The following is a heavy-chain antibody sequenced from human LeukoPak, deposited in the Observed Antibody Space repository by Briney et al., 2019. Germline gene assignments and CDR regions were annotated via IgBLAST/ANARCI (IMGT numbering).Heavy chain of an antibody. CDR1: GGSFSAYY. Sequence: SETLSLTCAVYGGSFSAYYWTWVRQPPGRGLEWIGEIKQSENTNYNPSLKSRVTISIDPSKNQISLKLTSATSAHTALYYCAREGLKNAYNPLGYWGQGTLVTVSS. V-gene: IGHV4-34*01. D-gene: IGHD5-24*01. CDR2: IKQSENT. CDR3: AREGLKNAYNPLGY. J-gene: IGHJ4*02.